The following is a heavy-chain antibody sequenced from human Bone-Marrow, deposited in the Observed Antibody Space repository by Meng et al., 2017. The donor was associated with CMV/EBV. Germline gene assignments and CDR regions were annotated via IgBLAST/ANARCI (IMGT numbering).Heavy chain of an antibody. CDR2: IYSGGDT. CDR1: GFTFSSYW. V-gene: IGHV3-53*05. J-gene: IGHJ6*02. Sequence: GGSLRLSCAASGFTFSSYWMSWVRQAPGEGLEWVSVIYSGGDTHYADSVRGRFTISRDNAKNSLYLQMNSLRAEDTALYYCAKDANFRRPHYGMDVWGQGTTVTVSS. CDR3: AKDANFRRPHYGMDV. D-gene: IGHD2/OR15-2a*01.